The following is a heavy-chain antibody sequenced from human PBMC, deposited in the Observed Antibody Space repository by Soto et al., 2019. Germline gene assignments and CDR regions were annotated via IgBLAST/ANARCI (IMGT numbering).Heavy chain of an antibody. CDR3: ARRNYPLYSSRWYWIDP. Sequence: SETLSLTCTVSGCSISSSSYYWGWIRQPPGKGLEWIGSIYYSGSTYYNPSLKSRVTMSVDTSKNQFSLKLSSVTAADTAVYYCARRNYPLYSSRWYWIDPWGQGTLVTVSS. CDR1: GCSISSSSYY. V-gene: IGHV4-39*01. CDR2: IYYSGST. D-gene: IGHD6-13*01. J-gene: IGHJ5*02.